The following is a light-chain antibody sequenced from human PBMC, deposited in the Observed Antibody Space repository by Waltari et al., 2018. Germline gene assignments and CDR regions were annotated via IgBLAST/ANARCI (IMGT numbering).Light chain of an antibody. Sequence: VLTQSPGTLSLSPGERVTLSCRASQSLSTGYLAWYQQKPGQAPRLLIYGASSRAAGIPDRFSGSGSGTDFTLTISRLEPEDFAMYYCQQYGSSVMYTFGQGTKLEIK. CDR1: QSLSTGY. J-gene: IGKJ2*01. V-gene: IGKV3-20*01. CDR3: QQYGSSVMYT. CDR2: GAS.